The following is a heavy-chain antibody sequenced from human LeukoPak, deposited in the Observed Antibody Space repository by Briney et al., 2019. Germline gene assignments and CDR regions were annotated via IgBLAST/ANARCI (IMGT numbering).Heavy chain of an antibody. J-gene: IGHJ5*02. CDR2: IYTSEST. CDR1: GGSISSYY. V-gene: IGHV4-4*07. Sequence: SETLSLTCTVSGGSISSYYWSWIRQPAGKGLEWIGRIYTSESTNYNPSLKSRVTMSVDTSKNQFSLKLSSVTAADTAVYYCARESSSSWYNWFDPWGQGTLVTVSS. D-gene: IGHD6-13*01. CDR3: ARESSSSWYNWFDP.